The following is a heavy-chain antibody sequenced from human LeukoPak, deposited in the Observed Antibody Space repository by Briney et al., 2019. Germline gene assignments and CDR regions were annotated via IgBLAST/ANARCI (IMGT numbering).Heavy chain of an antibody. V-gene: IGHV4-61*02. Sequence: PSQTLSFTCTVSGGSLSSGGYYWSWIRQPAGKGLEWIGRIYTNGNTNYNPSLKSRVTISVDTSKNQFSLKLSSVTAADTAVYYCARHTYYYDSSGYYYGDDAFDIWGQGTMVTVSS. CDR2: IYTNGNT. CDR3: ARHTYYYDSSGYYYGDDAFDI. J-gene: IGHJ3*02. CDR1: GGSLSSGGYY. D-gene: IGHD3-22*01.